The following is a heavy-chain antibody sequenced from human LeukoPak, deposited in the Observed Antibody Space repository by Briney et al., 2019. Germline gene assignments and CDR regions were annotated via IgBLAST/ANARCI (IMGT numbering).Heavy chain of an antibody. CDR1: GFPFSDFS. CDR3: AKDISGWSD. Sequence: PGGSLRLSCVASGFPFSDFSMNWVRQAPGKGLEWLSYISSTRHVKYYADSVKGRFTISRDNSKNTLYLQMNSLRAEDTAVYYCAKDISGWSDWGQGTLVTVSS. J-gene: IGHJ4*02. V-gene: IGHV3-23*01. D-gene: IGHD6-19*01. CDR2: ISSTRHVK.